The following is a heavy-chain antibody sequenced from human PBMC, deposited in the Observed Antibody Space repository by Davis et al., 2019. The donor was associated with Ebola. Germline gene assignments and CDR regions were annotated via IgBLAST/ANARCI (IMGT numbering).Heavy chain of an antibody. CDR1: GGSFSGYY. D-gene: IGHD6-19*01. J-gene: IGHJ4*02. CDR2: IYYSGST. CDR3: ARSPYSSGWYRHDY. Sequence: SETLSLTCAVYGGSFSGYYWSWIRQPPGKGLEWIGYIYYSGSTYYNPSLKSRVTISVDTSKNQFSLKLSSVTAADTAVYYCARSPYSSGWYRHDYWGQGTLVTVSS. V-gene: IGHV4-59*04.